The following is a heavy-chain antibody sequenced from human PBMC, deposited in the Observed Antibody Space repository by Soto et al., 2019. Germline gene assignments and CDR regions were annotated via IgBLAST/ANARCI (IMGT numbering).Heavy chain of an antibody. CDR1: GYTFTNNV. CDR2: VNAGNDNT. V-gene: IGHV1-3*01. Sequence: QVHLVQSGAEVKKPGASVKVSCKTSGYTFTNNVIHWVREAPGQRLEWMGWVNAGNDNTKWSREFQGRLTLTKDTTATTAYMELSSLTSEDTAIYFCAREVPYGYSRFDYWGQGTLVTVSS. D-gene: IGHD5-18*01. J-gene: IGHJ4*02. CDR3: AREVPYGYSRFDY.